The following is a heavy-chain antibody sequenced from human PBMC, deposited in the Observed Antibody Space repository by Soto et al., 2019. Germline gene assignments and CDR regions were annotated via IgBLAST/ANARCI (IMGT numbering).Heavy chain of an antibody. CDR2: IYYDGSNK. Sequence: GGSLRLSCAASGFTFSSYGMHWVRQAPGKGLEWVAVIYYDGSNKYYADSVKGRFTISRDNSKNMLFLQMNSLRAEDTAVYYCAREMTPRLLGYWGQGTLVTVSS. V-gene: IGHV3-33*01. CDR1: GFTFSSYG. D-gene: IGHD3-16*01. CDR3: AREMTPRLLGY. J-gene: IGHJ4*02.